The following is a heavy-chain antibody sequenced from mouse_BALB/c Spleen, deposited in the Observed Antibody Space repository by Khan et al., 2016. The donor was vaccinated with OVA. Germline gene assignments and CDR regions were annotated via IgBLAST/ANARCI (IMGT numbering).Heavy chain of an antibody. Sequence: EVQLQESGPGLVKPSQSLSLTCTVTGYSITSDYAWNWIRQFPGNKLEWMGFISYSGSTSYNPSLKSRISITRDTSKNQFFLQLNSVTTEDTATSYCARWDYDAPNYWGQGTTLTVSS. CDR1: GYSITSDYA. V-gene: IGHV3-2*02. CDR2: ISYSGST. CDR3: ARWDYDAPNY. D-gene: IGHD2-4*01. J-gene: IGHJ2*01.